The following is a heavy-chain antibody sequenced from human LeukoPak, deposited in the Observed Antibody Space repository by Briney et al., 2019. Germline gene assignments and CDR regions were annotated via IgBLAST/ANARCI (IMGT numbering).Heavy chain of an antibody. CDR2: IRYDGSNK. Sequence: GGSLRLSCAASGFTFSSYGMHWVRQAPGKGLEWVAFIRYDGSNKYYADSVKGQFTISRDNSKNTLYLQMNSLRAEDTAVYYCAKGENSYDYVWGSYRPDFDYWGQGTLVTVSS. CDR3: AKGENSYDYVWGSYRPDFDY. D-gene: IGHD3-16*02. V-gene: IGHV3-30*02. J-gene: IGHJ4*02. CDR1: GFTFSSYG.